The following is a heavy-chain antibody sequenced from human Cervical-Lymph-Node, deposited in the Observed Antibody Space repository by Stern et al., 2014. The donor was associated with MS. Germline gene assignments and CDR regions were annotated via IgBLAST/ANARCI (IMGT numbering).Heavy chain of an antibody. CDR1: GFSFSDYG. CDR2: IWYDGSKK. D-gene: IGHD3-22*01. CDR3: ARAGYYDSDGLEY. V-gene: IGHV3-33*01. Sequence: VQLVESGGGVVQPGRSLTLSCAASGFSFSDYGMHWVRQAPGEGLEWVAVIWYDGSKKYYADSVKGRFTISRDNSKNTVYVQMNSLRVEDTAIYYCARAGYYDSDGLEYWGQGILVTVSS. J-gene: IGHJ4*02.